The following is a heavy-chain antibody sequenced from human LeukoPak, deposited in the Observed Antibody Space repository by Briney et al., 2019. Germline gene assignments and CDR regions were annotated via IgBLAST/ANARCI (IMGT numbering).Heavy chain of an antibody. CDR1: GGSISSYY. CDR3: ATARPTGWFDP. V-gene: IGHV4-59*01. CDR2: IYYSGST. Sequence: SETLSLTCTVSGGSISSYYWSWIRQPPGKGLEWIGYIYYSGSTNYNPSLKSRVTISVDTSKNQFSLKLSSVTAADTAVYYCATARPTGWFDPWGQGTLVTVSS. J-gene: IGHJ5*02. D-gene: IGHD1-1*01.